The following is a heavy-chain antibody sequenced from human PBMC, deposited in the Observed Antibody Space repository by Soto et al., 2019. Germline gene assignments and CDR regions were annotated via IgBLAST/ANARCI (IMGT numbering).Heavy chain of an antibody. Sequence: SVKVSGKASGGTFSTHAIIWVRQAPGHGLEWMGGIIPISGTTYYTQKFQGRVTITADEPTSTAFMELSSLKSEDTAVFYCARGYCSGGNCYSGMDVWGQGTMVTVSS. CDR2: IIPISGTT. CDR3: ARGYCSGGNCYSGMDV. V-gene: IGHV1-69*13. D-gene: IGHD2-15*01. J-gene: IGHJ6*02. CDR1: GGTFSTHA.